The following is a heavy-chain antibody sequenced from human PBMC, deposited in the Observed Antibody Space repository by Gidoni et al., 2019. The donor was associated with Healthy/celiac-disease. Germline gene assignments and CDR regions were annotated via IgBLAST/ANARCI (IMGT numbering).Heavy chain of an antibody. CDR1: GFTFSSYA. J-gene: IGHJ4*02. CDR2: ISGSGGST. V-gene: IGHV3-23*01. D-gene: IGHD3-22*01. CDR3: AKDHYYDSSGYL. Sequence: EVQLLESGGGLVQPGGSLRLSCSASGFTFSSYAMSWVRQAPGKGLEWVAAISGSGGSTYYADSVKGRFTISREKSKNTLYLQMNSLRAEDTAVYYCAKDHYYDSSGYLGGQGTLVTVSA.